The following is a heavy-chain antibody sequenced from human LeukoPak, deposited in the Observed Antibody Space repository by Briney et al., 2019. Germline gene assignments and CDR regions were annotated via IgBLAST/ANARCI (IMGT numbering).Heavy chain of an antibody. CDR1: GFTFSSYA. CDR2: ISYDGSNK. CDR3: ARDRLPITMVRGTWYYYYGMDV. Sequence: PGRSLRLSCAASGFTFSSYAMHWVRQAPGKGLEWVAVISYDGSNKYYADSVEGRFTISRDNSKNTLYLQMNSLRAEDTAVYYCARDRLPITMVRGTWYYYYGMDVWGQGTTVTVSP. J-gene: IGHJ6*01. D-gene: IGHD3-10*01. V-gene: IGHV3-30*01.